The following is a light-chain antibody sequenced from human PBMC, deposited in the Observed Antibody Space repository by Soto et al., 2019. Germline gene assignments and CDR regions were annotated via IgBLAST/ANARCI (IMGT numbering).Light chain of an antibody. CDR3: QQYNNWPRT. CDR2: GAS. J-gene: IGKJ1*01. V-gene: IGKV3-15*01. Sequence: EIVLTQSPGTLSLSPVERSTLSCRASQSVSSDLAWYHQKPGQAPRLLIYGASTRATGIPARFSGSGSGTEFTLTINSLQSEDFAVYYCQQYNNWPRTFGQGTKVDIK. CDR1: QSVSSD.